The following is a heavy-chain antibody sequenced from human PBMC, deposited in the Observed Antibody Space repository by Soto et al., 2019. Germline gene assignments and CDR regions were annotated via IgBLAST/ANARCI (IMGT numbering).Heavy chain of an antibody. D-gene: IGHD3-9*01. CDR2: IYYSGNT. J-gene: IGHJ6*03. V-gene: IGHV4-59*08. CDR1: GGSISSYY. CDR3: ARVLRERSGFTGSLDYYYYYYMDV. Sequence: SETLSLTCTVSGGSISSYYWSWIRQPPGKGLEWIGYIYYSGNTNYNPSLKSRVTISVDTSKNQFSLKLSSVTAADTAVYYCARVLRERSGFTGSLDYYYYYYMDVWGKGTTVTVSS.